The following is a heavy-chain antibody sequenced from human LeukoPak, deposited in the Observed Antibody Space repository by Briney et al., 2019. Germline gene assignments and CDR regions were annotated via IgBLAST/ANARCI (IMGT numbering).Heavy chain of an antibody. CDR3: ARHGGVVGPIYLPDYWYFDL. CDR2: VYYSGST. Sequence: TSESVSPACTVSGDSISSFYWSWIRQPPGKGLEWIGHVYYSGSTNYNPSLKSPGTISVDTSKNQFSLKLSSVTAADTAVYYCARHGGVVGPIYLPDYWYFDLWGRGTLITVSS. CDR1: GDSISSFY. V-gene: IGHV4-59*08. J-gene: IGHJ2*01. D-gene: IGHD3-16*01.